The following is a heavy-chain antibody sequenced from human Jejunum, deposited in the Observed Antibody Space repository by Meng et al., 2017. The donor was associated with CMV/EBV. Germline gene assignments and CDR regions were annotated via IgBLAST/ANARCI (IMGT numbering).Heavy chain of an antibody. CDR3: AKDAGSFLDHYFDY. CDR2: INPQTGDT. D-gene: IGHD1-26*01. V-gene: IGHV1-2*02. J-gene: IGHJ4*02. Sequence: EYTFTDYYMQWVRQAPGQGLEWMGWINPQTGDTNYAPKFQGRVAMTRDMSINTVYMKVTRLRSDDTAVYYCAKDAGSFLDHYFDYWGQGTLVTVSS. CDR1: EYTFTDYY.